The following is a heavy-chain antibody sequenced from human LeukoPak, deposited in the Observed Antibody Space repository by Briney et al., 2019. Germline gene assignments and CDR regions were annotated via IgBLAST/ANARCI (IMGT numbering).Heavy chain of an antibody. Sequence: GASVKVSCKASGYTFTSYGITWVRQAPGQGLEWMGWITAYNDNTNYAQKLQGRVTMTTDTSTSTAYMELRSLRSDDTAVYYCASALLWFGEPRHIDYWRQGTLVTASS. CDR2: ITAYNDNT. J-gene: IGHJ4*02. CDR1: GYTFTSYG. CDR3: ASALLWFGEPRHIDY. D-gene: IGHD3-10*01. V-gene: IGHV1-18*01.